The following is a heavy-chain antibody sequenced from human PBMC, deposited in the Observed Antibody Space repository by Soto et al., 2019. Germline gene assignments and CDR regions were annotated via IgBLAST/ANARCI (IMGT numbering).Heavy chain of an antibody. CDR1: GFTFSNYG. CDR3: ARDPEGINDFDY. CDR2: INSAGTTI. D-gene: IGHD2-21*01. V-gene: IGHV3-48*04. J-gene: IGHJ4*02. Sequence: EVQLVESGGGLVQPGGSLSLSCAASGFTFSNYGMNWARQAPGKGLEWVTHINSAGTTISYSDSVKGRFTISRDDAKNSLYLQMNSLRVDDTAIYYCARDPEGINDFDYWGQGTLVTVSS.